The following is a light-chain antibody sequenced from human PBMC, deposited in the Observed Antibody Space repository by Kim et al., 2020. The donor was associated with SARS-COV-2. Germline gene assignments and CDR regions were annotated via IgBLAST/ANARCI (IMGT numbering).Light chain of an antibody. J-gene: IGKJ2*01. CDR2: EAS. V-gene: IGKV1-33*01. Sequence: DIQMTQSPTFLSTSVGDRVTITCQASQDISDYLLWYQQKPGKPPKLLIYEASTLQTGVPSRFSGSGSGTHFTLTISSLHPEDIGTYYCQHDEDVPYTLGQGTKLEI. CDR3: QHDEDVPYT. CDR1: QDISDY.